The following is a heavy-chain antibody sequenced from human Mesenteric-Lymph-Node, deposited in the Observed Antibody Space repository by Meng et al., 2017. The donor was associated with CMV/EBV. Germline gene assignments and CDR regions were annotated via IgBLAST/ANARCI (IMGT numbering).Heavy chain of an antibody. V-gene: IGHV4-34*01. J-gene: IGHJ4*02. CDR1: GGSFSGYY. CDR2: INHSGST. Sequence: VYGGSFSGYYWSWIRQPPGKGLEWIGEINHSGSTNYNPSLKSRVTISVDTSKNQFSLKLSSVTAADTAVYYCARFRPAGDQPWSFDYWGQGTLVTVSS. CDR3: ARFRPAGDQPWSFDY. D-gene: IGHD2-2*01.